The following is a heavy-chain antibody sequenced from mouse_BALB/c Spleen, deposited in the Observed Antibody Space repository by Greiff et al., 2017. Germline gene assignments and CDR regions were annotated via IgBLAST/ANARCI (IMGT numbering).Heavy chain of an antibody. CDR2: ISSGGSYT. J-gene: IGHJ2*01. Sequence: DVKLVESGGDLVKPGGSLKLSCAASGFTFSSYGMSWVRQTPDKRLEWVATISSGGSYTYYPDSVKGRFTISRDNAKNTLYLQMSSLKSEDTAMYYCARQYGNYPDYWGQGTTLTVSS. CDR1: GFTFSSYG. V-gene: IGHV5-6*02. D-gene: IGHD2-1*01. CDR3: ARQYGNYPDY.